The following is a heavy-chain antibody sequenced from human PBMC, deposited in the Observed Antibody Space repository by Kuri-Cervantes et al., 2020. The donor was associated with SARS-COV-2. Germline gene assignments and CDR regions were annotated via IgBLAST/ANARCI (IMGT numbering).Heavy chain of an antibody. CDR2: INHSGST. V-gene: IGHV4-34*01. J-gene: IGHJ6*02. CDR1: GGPFSGYY. CDR3: ARGRRNYCSSTSCYPPYYGMDV. Sequence: ESLKISCAVYGGPFSGYYWSWIRQPPGKGLEWIGEINHSGSTNYNPSLKSRVTISVDTSKNQFSLKLSSVTAADTAVYYCARGRRNYCSSTSCYPPYYGMDVWGQGTTVTVSS. D-gene: IGHD2-2*01.